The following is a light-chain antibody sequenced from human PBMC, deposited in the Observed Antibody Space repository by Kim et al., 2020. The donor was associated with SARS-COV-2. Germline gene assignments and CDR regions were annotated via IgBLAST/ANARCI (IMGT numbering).Light chain of an antibody. Sequence: DIVMTQSPDSLAVSLGERATINCKSSQNILYNSNNYNYLAWYQQKPGQPPKLLIYWASTRESGVPDRFSGSGSGTDFTLTISNLQAEDVAVYYCQQYYSTPRTFGQGTKVDIK. V-gene: IGKV4-1*01. CDR1: QNILYNSNNYNY. J-gene: IGKJ1*01. CDR3: QQYYSTPRT. CDR2: WAS.